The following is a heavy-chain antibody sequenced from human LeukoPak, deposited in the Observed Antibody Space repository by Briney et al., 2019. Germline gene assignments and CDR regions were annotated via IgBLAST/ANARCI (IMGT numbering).Heavy chain of an antibody. CDR3: ARARNTLYYFDY. CDR1: GGSITSLH. D-gene: IGHD2-15*01. Sequence: SETLSLTCTVSGGSITSLHWSWIRQAAGKGLEWIGRIFTSGTTNYNPSLKSRVTISVDTSKNQFSLKLSSVTAADTAVYYCARARNTLYYFDYWGQGTLVTVSS. V-gene: IGHV4-4*07. J-gene: IGHJ4*02. CDR2: IFTSGTT.